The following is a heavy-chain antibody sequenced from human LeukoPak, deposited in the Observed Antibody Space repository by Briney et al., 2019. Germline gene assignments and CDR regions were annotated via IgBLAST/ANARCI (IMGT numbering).Heavy chain of an antibody. CDR1: GDSISGTNW. CDR3: ARALYYYDSSGYYAQNYYYMDV. J-gene: IGHJ6*03. CDR2: IYYSGST. Sequence: PSETLSLTCAVSGDSISGTNWWSWVRQSPGKGLEWIGYIYYSGSTNYNPSLKSRVTISVDTSKNQFSLKLSSVTAADTAVYYCARALYYYDSSGYYAQNYYYMDVWGKGTTVTVSS. V-gene: IGHV4-4*02. D-gene: IGHD3-22*01.